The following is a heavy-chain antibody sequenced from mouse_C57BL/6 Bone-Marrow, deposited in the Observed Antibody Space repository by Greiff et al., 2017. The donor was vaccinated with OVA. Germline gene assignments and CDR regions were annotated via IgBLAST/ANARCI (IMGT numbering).Heavy chain of an antibody. CDR1: GFTFSDYG. V-gene: IGHV5-15*01. J-gene: IGHJ4*01. Sequence: EVKLVESGGGLVQPGGSLKLSCAASGFTFSDYGMAWVRQAPRKGPEWVAFISNLAYSIYYADTVTGRFTISRENAKNTLYLEMSSLRSEDTAMYYCARHGYSNYGVMDYWGQGTSVTVSS. CDR3: ARHGYSNYGVMDY. D-gene: IGHD2-5*01. CDR2: ISNLAYSI.